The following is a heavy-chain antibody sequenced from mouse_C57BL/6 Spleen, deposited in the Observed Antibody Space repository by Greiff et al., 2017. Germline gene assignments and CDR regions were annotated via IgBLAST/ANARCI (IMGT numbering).Heavy chain of an antibody. CDR1: GFSFTSYG. J-gene: IGHJ4*01. Sequence: QVQLQQSGPGLVQPSQSLSITCTVSGFSFTSYGVHWVRQSPGKGLEWLGVIWRGGCTDYNEAFISRLSISKDNSKRQVFFKMNSLEADDTAIYYCARNRAYGNYMGAIGYWGQGTSFTVSS. CDR2: IWRGGCT. CDR3: ARNRAYGNYMGAIGY. D-gene: IGHD2-1*01. V-gene: IGHV2-2*01.